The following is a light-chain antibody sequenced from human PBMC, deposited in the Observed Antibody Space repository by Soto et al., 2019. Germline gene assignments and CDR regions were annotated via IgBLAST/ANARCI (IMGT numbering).Light chain of an antibody. CDR1: HSDSSY. V-gene: IGKV3-11*01. Sequence: ETVLTQSPATLSLSPRERATLSCRASHSDSSYLSCYQQKPGQAPSLHIYDKSNRATGIPARFSGSGSGTDFTLTISSLEPEDFAVYYCQQRSNWPPILTFGQGPRLEIK. CDR2: DKS. CDR3: QQRSNWPPILT. J-gene: IGKJ5*01.